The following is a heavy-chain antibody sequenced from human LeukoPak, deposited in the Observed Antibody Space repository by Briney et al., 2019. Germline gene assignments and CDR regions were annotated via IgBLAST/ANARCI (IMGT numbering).Heavy chain of an antibody. CDR3: ARGEAYSSGWYPPSHFDY. CDR2: ISYDGSNK. Sequence: GRSLRLSCAAFGFTFSSYAMHWVRQAPGKGLEWVAVISYDGSNKYYADSVKGRFTISRDNSKNTLYLQMNSLRAEDTAVYYCARGEAYSSGWYPPSHFDYWGQGTLVTVSS. CDR1: GFTFSSYA. J-gene: IGHJ4*02. V-gene: IGHV3-30-3*01. D-gene: IGHD6-19*01.